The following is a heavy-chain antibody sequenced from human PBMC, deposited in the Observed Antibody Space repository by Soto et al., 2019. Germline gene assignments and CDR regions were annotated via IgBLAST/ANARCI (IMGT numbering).Heavy chain of an antibody. CDR2: FSYTGNT. CDR1: GVSITSSSYS. D-gene: IGHD3-16*01. J-gene: IGHJ4*02. Sequence: QVQVQESGPGLVKPSETLSLMCTVSGVSITSSSYSWAWIRQSPGKGLEWIGSFSYTGNTYYNPSPHTRVTISVDALKNQFSLKVNSVTASDTAVYYCAGQKHGDNWYVGDYWCQGTLVTVSS. V-gene: IGHV4-39*01. CDR3: AGQKHGDNWYVGDY.